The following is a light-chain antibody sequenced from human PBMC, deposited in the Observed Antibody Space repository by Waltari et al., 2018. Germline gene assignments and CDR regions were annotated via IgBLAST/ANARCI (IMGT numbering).Light chain of an antibody. J-gene: IGLJ2*01. CDR2: GNS. CDR1: SSNIGAGYD. V-gene: IGLV1-40*01. CDR3: QSYDSSLSAVV. Sequence: QSVLTQPPSVSGAPGQRVTISCTGRSSNIGAGYDLHWDQHLPGTAPKPLIYGNSNRPSGVPDRFSGSKSGTSASLAITGLQAEDEADYYCQSYDSSLSAVVFGGGTKLTVL.